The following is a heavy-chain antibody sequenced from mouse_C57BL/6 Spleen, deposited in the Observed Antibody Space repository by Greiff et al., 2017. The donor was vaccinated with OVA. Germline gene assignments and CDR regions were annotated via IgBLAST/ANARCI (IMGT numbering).Heavy chain of an antibody. CDR2: IYPGSGST. CDR1: GYTFTSYW. Sequence: QVQLQQPGAELVKPGASVKMSCKASGYTFTSYWITWVKQRPGQGLEWIGDIYPGSGSTHYNEEFKSKATLTVDTSSSTAYMQLSSLTSEDSSVYYCARGGNYLDDWGQGTTLTVSS. J-gene: IGHJ2*01. V-gene: IGHV1-55*01. CDR3: ARGGNYLDD.